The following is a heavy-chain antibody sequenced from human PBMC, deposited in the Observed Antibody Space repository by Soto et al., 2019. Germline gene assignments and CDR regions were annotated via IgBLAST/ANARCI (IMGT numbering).Heavy chain of an antibody. D-gene: IGHD3-10*01. CDR1: GFTFSIYA. CDR2: ISSDGSDK. J-gene: IGHJ6*02. V-gene: IGHV3-30-3*01. Sequence: VGSLRLSCAAPGFTFSIYALHWVRQAPGKGLEWVAVISSDGSDKYYADSVKGRFTISRDNSKNTLYVQLNRMRAEDTALYYCARDRLYGAGLIDVWGQGTTVTVSS. CDR3: ARDRLYGAGLIDV.